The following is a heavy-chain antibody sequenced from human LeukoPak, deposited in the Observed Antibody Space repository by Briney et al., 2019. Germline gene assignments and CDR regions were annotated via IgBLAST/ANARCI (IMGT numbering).Heavy chain of an antibody. CDR1: GFTFSSYG. J-gene: IGHJ4*02. CDR2: ISYDGSNK. Sequence: PGGSLRLSCAASGFTFSSYGMHWVRQAPGKGLEWVAVISYDGSNKYYADSVKGRFTISRDNSKNTLYLQMNSLRAEDTAVYYCARDDSSSWEIYWGQGTLVTVSS. CDR3: ARDDSSSWEIY. V-gene: IGHV3-30*03. D-gene: IGHD6-13*01.